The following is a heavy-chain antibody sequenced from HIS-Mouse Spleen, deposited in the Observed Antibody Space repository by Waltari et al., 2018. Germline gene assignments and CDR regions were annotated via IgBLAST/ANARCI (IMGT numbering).Heavy chain of an antibody. D-gene: IGHD6-13*01. J-gene: IGHJ2*01. CDR2: IYYSGGT. CDR3: AREIPYSSSWYDWYFDL. V-gene: IGHV4-39*07. Sequence: QLQLQESGPGLVKPSETLSLTCTVSGGSISSSSYYWGWIRQPPGKGREWIGSIYYSGGTYYNPPLKGRVTISVDTSKNQFSLKLSAVTAADTAVYYCAREIPYSSSWYDWYFDLWGRGTLVTVSS. CDR1: GGSISSSSYY.